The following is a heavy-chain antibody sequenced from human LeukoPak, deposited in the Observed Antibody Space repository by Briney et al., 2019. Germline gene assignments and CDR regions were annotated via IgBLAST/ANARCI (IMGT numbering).Heavy chain of an antibody. V-gene: IGHV3-23*01. Sequence: GGSLRLSCAASGFSFSIYAMSWVRQAPGKGPEWVSSISSGDGATYYADSEKGQFTISRDNSKNMVYLQMSSLRAEDTAVYFCAQNWNLDSWGQGTLVTVSS. J-gene: IGHJ4*02. CDR1: GFSFSIYA. CDR2: ISSGDGAT. D-gene: IGHD1-1*01. CDR3: AQNWNLDS.